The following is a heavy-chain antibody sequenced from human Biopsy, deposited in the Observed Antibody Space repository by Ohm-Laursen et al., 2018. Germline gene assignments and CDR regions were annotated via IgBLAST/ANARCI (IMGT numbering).Heavy chain of an antibody. CDR2: IDTINGGT. J-gene: IGHJ5*01. CDR3: ARELGDFWGGRQFDF. CDR1: GYTFTGYH. V-gene: IGHV1-2*02. D-gene: IGHD3-3*01. Sequence: ASVKVSCNASGYTFTGYHVHWVRQAPGQGLEWMGWIDTINGGTRSAQKFQGRVTMTRDTSISTTYMELRRLTSGDTAVFYCARELGDFWGGRQFDFWGQGTLVTVSS.